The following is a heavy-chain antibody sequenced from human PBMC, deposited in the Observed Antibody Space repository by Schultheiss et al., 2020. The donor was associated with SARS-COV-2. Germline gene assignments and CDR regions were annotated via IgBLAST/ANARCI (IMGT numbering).Heavy chain of an antibody. CDR2: IIPIFGTA. CDR3: AAESTRAAAETAEYFQH. D-gene: IGHD6-13*01. CDR1: GGTFSTYA. Sequence: SVKVSCKASGGTFSTYAINWVRQAPGQGLEWMGGIIPIFGTANYAQKFQDRVTITRDMSTRTAYMELSSLSSEDTAVYYCAAESTRAAAETAEYFQHWGQGTLVTVSS. V-gene: IGHV1-69*05. J-gene: IGHJ1*01.